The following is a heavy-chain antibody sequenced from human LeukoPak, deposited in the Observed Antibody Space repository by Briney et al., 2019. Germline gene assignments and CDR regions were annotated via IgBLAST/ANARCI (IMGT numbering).Heavy chain of an antibody. Sequence: SQTLSLTCTVSGGSISSGGYYWSWIRQHPGKGLEWIGYIYYSGSTYYNPSLQSRVTISVDTSKNQFSLRLSSVTAADTAVYYCARGEGFDDSSGNLLDYWGQGTLVNVSS. D-gene: IGHD3-22*01. V-gene: IGHV4-31*03. J-gene: IGHJ4*02. CDR3: ARGEGFDDSSGNLLDY. CDR1: GGSISSGGYY. CDR2: IYYSGST.